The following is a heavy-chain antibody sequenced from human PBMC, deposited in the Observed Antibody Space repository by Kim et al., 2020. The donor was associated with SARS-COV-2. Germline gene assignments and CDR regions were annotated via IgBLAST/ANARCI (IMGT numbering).Heavy chain of an antibody. D-gene: IGHD5-18*01. V-gene: IGHV4-59*01. Sequence: SETLSLTCTVSGGSISSYYWSWIRQPPGKGLEWIGYIYYSGSTNYNPSLKSRVTISVDTSKNQFSLKLSSVTAADTAVYYCARDTAGYFDYWGQGTLVTVSS. CDR2: IYYSGST. J-gene: IGHJ4*02. CDR1: GGSISSYY. CDR3: ARDTAGYFDY.